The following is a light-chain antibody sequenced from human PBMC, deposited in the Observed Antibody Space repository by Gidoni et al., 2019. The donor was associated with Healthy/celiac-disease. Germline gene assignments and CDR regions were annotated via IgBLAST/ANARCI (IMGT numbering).Light chain of an antibody. CDR1: QSVSSY. CDR2: DAS. V-gene: IGKV3-11*01. CDR3: QQRSNWPPGLT. Sequence: EIVLTQSPATLSLSPGERATLSCRASQSVSSYLAWYQPKPGQAPRLLIYDASNRATGIPARFSGSGSGTDFTLTISSLEPEDFAVYYCQQRSNWPPGLTFCGGTKVEIK. J-gene: IGKJ4*01.